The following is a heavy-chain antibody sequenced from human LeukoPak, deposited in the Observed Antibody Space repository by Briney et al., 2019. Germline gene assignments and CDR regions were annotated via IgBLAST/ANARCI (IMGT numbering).Heavy chain of an antibody. D-gene: IGHD2-15*01. CDR1: GFTFSSYG. V-gene: IGHV3-30*18. CDR2: ISYDGSNK. CDR3: AKILGYCSGGSCLFDY. J-gene: IGHJ4*02. Sequence: PGRSLRLSCAASGFTFSSYGMHWVRQAPGKGLEWVAVISYDGSNKYYADSVKGRFTISRDNSKNRLYLQMNSLRAEDTAVYYCAKILGYCSGGSCLFDYWGQGTLVTVSS.